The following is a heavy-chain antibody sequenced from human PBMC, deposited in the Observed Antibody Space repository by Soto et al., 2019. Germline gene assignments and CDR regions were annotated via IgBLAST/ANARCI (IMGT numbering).Heavy chain of an antibody. J-gene: IGHJ4*02. V-gene: IGHV1-69*06. CDR1: GGTFSSYA. Sequence: GASVKVSCKASGGTFSSYAISRVRQAPGQGLEWMGGIIPIFGTANYAQQLQGRVTITADKSTSTAYMELSSLRYEDTAVYYCARYDTIRENRCFDYWGQGTLVTVSS. CDR3: ARYDTIRENRCFDY. D-gene: IGHD3-9*01. CDR2: IIPIFGTA.